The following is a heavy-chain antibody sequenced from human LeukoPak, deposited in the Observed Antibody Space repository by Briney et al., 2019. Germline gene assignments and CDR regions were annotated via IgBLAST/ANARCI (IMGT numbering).Heavy chain of an antibody. CDR3: AREVSAAALDY. V-gene: IGHV4-61*08. J-gene: IGHJ4*02. Sequence: PSETLSLTCTVSGGSISSGDYYWSWIRQPPGKGLEWIGYIYYSGSTNYNPSLKSRVTISVDTSKNQFSLRLTSVTAADTAVYYCAREVSAAALDYWGQGTLVTVSS. D-gene: IGHD6-25*01. CDR2: IYYSGST. CDR1: GGSISSGDYY.